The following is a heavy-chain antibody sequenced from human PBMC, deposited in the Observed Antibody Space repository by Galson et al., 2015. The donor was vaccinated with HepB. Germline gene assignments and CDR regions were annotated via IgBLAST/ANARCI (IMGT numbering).Heavy chain of an antibody. V-gene: IGHV1-69*04. CDR3: ARDHEATNDLAFDI. D-gene: IGHD2-8*01. J-gene: IGHJ3*02. CDR1: GGTFSSYT. Sequence: SVKVSCKASGGTFSSYTISWVRQAPGQGLEWMGRIIPILGIANYAQKFQGRVTITADESTSTAYMELSSLRSEDTAVYYCARDHEATNDLAFDIWGQGTMVTVSS. CDR2: IIPILGIA.